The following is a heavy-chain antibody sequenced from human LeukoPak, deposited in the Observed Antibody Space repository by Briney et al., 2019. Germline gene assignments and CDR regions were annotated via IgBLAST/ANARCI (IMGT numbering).Heavy chain of an antibody. D-gene: IGHD6-13*01. V-gene: IGHV3-33*01. J-gene: IGHJ3*02. CDR3: ARPGIAAAGAWDAFDI. Sequence: GRSLRLSCAASGFTFSSYGMHWVRQAPGKGLEWVAVIWYDGSNKYYAASVKGRFTISRDNSKNTLYLQMNSLRAEDTAVYYCARPGIAAAGAWDAFDIWGQGTMVTVSS. CDR2: IWYDGSNK. CDR1: GFTFSSYG.